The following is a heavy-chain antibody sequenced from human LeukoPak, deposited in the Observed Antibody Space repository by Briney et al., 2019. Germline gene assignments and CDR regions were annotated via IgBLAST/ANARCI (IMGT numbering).Heavy chain of an antibody. CDR2: INPNSGGT. Sequence: GASVKVSCKASGYTFTGYYMHWVRQAPGQGLEWMGWINPNSGGTNYAQKFQGRVTMTRDTCISTAYMELSRLRSDDTAVYYCARDYCSGGSRYSDELDYWGQGTLVTVSS. CDR1: GYTFTGYY. J-gene: IGHJ4*02. V-gene: IGHV1-2*02. CDR3: ARDYCSGGSRYSDELDY. D-gene: IGHD2-15*01.